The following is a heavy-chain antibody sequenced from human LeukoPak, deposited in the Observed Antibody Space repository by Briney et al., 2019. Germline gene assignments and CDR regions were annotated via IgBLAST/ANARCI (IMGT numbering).Heavy chain of an antibody. D-gene: IGHD5-24*01. V-gene: IGHV4-59*01. CDR1: GDSISGYY. Sequence: ASETLSLTCTVSGDSISGYYWSWIRQPPGKGLEWIGHIYYSGSTNYNPSLRSRVTISVDTSKNHFSLKLSSVTAADTAVYYCAKCGDGYKLDSWGQGTLVTVSS. CDR2: IYYSGST. J-gene: IGHJ4*02. CDR3: AKCGDGYKLDS.